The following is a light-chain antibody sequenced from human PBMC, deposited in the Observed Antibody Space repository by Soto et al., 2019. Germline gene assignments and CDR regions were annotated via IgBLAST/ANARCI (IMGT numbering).Light chain of an antibody. CDR2: AAS. CDR1: HSINNW. J-gene: IGKJ4*01. Sequence: DIQMTQSPSTLSASVGDRVTITCRASHSINNWLAWYQQKPGKAPKLLIYAASSLQSGVPSRFSGSGSETEFTLSISSLQPEDFATYFCQQIYSAPLTFGGGTKVDIK. V-gene: IGKV1-39*01. CDR3: QQIYSAPLT.